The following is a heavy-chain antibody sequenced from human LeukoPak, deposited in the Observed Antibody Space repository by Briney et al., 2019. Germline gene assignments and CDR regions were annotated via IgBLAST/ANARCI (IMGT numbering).Heavy chain of an antibody. V-gene: IGHV4-4*07. J-gene: IGHJ4*02. CDR3: ARGPRSAAWYSIDY. Sequence: SSETLSLTCTVSGGSISPYYWSWIRQPAGKGLEWIGRIYNNENTNYNASLKSRVTISVDTSKNQLSLRLSSVTAADTAVYYCARGPRSAAWYSIDYWGQGTLVTVSS. CDR1: GGSISPYY. D-gene: IGHD4-11*01. CDR2: IYNNENT.